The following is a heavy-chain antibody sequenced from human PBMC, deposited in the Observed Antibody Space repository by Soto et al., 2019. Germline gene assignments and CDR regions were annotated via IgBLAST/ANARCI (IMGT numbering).Heavy chain of an antibody. V-gene: IGHV4-30-4*01. J-gene: IGHJ4*02. CDR1: GGPIKTGDYY. Sequence: PSETLSLTCNVSGGPIKTGDYYWNWIRQPPGKGLEWIGYVFYSGATNYSPSLKSRAAISMDTSKNQFSLSLISVTAADTAVYYCARAGFSYGHLLFWGQGTRVTVSS. D-gene: IGHD3-10*01. CDR2: VFYSGAT. CDR3: ARAGFSYGHLLF.